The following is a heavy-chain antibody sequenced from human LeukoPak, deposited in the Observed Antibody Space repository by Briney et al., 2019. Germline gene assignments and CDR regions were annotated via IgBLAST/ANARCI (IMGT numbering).Heavy chain of an antibody. CDR2: ISGGGETT. V-gene: IGHV3-23*01. D-gene: IGHD4-17*01. J-gene: IGHJ4*02. Sequence: GGSLRLSCAASGFTFNNYALNWVRQAPGKGLEWVSSISGGGETTYYADSAKGRFTISRDNSQNTLYLQMNSLRAEDTAVYYCARDYADYVGYFFFDYWGQGTPVTVSS. CDR1: GFTFNNYA. CDR3: ARDYADYVGYFFFDY.